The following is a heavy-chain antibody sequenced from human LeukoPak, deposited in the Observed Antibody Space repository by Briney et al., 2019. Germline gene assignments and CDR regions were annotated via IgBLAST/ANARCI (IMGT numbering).Heavy chain of an antibody. CDR2: IYYSGST. D-gene: IGHD6-13*01. CDR1: GGSISSSSYY. CDR3: ARKAAAMYYFDY. V-gene: IGHV4-39*07. Sequence: PSETLSLTCTVSGGSISSSSYYWGWIRQPPGKGLEWIGSIYYSGSTYYNPSLKSRVTISVDTSKNQFSLKLSSVTAADTAVYYCARKAAAMYYFDYWGQGTLVTVSS. J-gene: IGHJ4*02.